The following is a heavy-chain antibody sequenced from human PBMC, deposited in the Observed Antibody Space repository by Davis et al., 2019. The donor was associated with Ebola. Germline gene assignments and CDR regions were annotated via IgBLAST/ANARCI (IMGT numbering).Heavy chain of an antibody. CDR2: ISYDGSNK. J-gene: IGHJ4*02. CDR3: AKEFWRSTSCYFDY. CDR1: GFTFSSYA. D-gene: IGHD2-2*01. V-gene: IGHV3-30-3*01. Sequence: GESLKISCAASGFTFSSYAMHWVRQAPGKGLEWVAVISYDGSNKYYADSVKGRFTLSRDNSKNTLYLQMNSLRPEDTAMYYCAKEFWRSTSCYFDYWGQGTLVTVSS.